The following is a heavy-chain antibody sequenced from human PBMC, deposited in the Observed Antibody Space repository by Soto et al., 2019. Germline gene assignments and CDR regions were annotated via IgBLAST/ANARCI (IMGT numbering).Heavy chain of an antibody. CDR3: AAFDPGPMGFDP. J-gene: IGHJ5*02. CDR2: IVVGSGNT. D-gene: IGHD3-9*01. CDR1: GYTFTSYD. V-gene: IGHV1-58*02. Sequence: SVKVSCKASGYTFTSYDINWVRQARGQRLEWIGKIVVGSGNTNYAQKFQERVTITRDMSTSTAYMELSSLRSEDTAFYYCAAFDPGPMGFDPWGQGTLVTVSS.